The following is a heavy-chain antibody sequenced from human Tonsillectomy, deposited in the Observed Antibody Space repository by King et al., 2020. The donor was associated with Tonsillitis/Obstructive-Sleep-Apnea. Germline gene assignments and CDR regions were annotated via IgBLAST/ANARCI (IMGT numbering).Heavy chain of an antibody. CDR1: GFTFSNAW. D-gene: IGHD2-2*01. Sequence: VQLVESGGGLVKPGGSLRLSCAASGFTFSNAWMSWVRQAPGKGLEWVGRIKSKTDGGTTDYAAPVKGRFTISRDDSKNTLYLQMNSLKTEDTAVYYCTTYCSSTSCPPDYWGQGTLVTVSS. CDR2: IKSKTDGGTT. CDR3: TTYCSSTSCPPDY. V-gene: IGHV3-15*01. J-gene: IGHJ4*02.